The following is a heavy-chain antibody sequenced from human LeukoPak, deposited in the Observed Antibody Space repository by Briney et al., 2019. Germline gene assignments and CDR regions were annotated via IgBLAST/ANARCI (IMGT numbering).Heavy chain of an antibody. Sequence: ASVKVSCKASGYTFTGYYMHRVRQAPGQGLEWMGWINPNSGGTNYAQKFQGWVTMTRDTSISTAYMELSRLRSDDTAVYYCAREGGSMVRGVRPFYYWGQGTLVTVSS. CDR3: AREGGSMVRGVRPFYY. D-gene: IGHD3-10*01. CDR1: GYTFTGYY. J-gene: IGHJ4*02. CDR2: INPNSGGT. V-gene: IGHV1-2*04.